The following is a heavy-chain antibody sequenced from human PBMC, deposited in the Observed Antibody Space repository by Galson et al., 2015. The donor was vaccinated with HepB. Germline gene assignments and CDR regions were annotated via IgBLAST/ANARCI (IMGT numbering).Heavy chain of an antibody. CDR2: IYYSGST. V-gene: IGHV4-31*03. CDR3: ARAITPAFGDPYGWFDP. Sequence: TLSLTCTVSGGSISSGGYYWSWIRQHPGKGLEWIGYIYYSGSTYYNPSLKSRVTISVDTSKNQFSLKLSSVTAADTAVSYCARAITPAFGDPYGWFDPWGQGTLVTVSS. CDR1: GGSISSGGYY. D-gene: IGHD3-10*01. J-gene: IGHJ5*02.